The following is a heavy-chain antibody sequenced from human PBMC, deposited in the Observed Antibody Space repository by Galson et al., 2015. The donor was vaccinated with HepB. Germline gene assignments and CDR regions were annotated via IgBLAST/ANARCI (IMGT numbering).Heavy chain of an antibody. CDR3: AKDLSPPGLALIDDFWSGPRGYFDY. D-gene: IGHD3-3*01. Sequence: SLRLSCAASGFTFSSYAMSWVRQAPGEGLEWVSAISGSGGSTYYADSVKGRFTISRDNSKNTLYLQMNSLRAEDTAVYYCAKDLSPPGLALIDDFWSGPRGYFDYWGQGTLVTVSS. CDR2: ISGSGGST. V-gene: IGHV3-23*01. CDR1: GFTFSSYA. J-gene: IGHJ4*02.